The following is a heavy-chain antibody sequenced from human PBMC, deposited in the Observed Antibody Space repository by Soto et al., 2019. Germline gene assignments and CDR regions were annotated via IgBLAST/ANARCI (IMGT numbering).Heavy chain of an antibody. D-gene: IGHD1-26*01. CDR1: GASFGTYH. CDR3: ASEGGGYRFDY. Sequence: QVQLQESGPGLVKPSETLSLTCAVSGASFGTYHWSWIRQPPGKGLEWIGYIFYSGHLKYNPSLKSRLTISVGPSKNQISLRLTSVTAADTAVYYCASEGGGYRFDYWGQGTLVTVSS. V-gene: IGHV4-59*01. J-gene: IGHJ4*02. CDR2: IFYSGHL.